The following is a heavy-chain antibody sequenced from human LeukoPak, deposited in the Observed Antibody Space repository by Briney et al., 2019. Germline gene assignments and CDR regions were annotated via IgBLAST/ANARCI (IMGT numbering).Heavy chain of an antibody. V-gene: IGHV3-23*01. CDR1: GFTFDDYA. CDR2: ITNTGGST. Sequence: GGSLRLSCAASGFTFDDYAMHWVRQAPGKGLEWVSSITNTGGSTYYADSVKGRFTISRDTSKSTLYLQMNSLRAEDTALYYCARGSGGRCSGGSCYSNYWGQGTLVTVSS. J-gene: IGHJ4*02. CDR3: ARGSGGRCSGGSCYSNY. D-gene: IGHD2-15*01.